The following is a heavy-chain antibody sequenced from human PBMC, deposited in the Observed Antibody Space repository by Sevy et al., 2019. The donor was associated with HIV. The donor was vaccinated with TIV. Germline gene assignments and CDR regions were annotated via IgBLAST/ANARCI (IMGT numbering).Heavy chain of an antibody. Sequence: SETLSLTCTVSGGSISSSSYYWGWIRQPPGKGLEWIGSIYYSGSTYYNPSLKSRVTISVDTSKNQFSLKLSSVTAADTAVYYCVTYDSSGYYWIYFDYWGQGTLVTVSS. J-gene: IGHJ4*02. D-gene: IGHD3-22*01. CDR2: IYYSGST. CDR1: GGSISSSSYY. V-gene: IGHV4-39*01. CDR3: VTYDSSGYYWIYFDY.